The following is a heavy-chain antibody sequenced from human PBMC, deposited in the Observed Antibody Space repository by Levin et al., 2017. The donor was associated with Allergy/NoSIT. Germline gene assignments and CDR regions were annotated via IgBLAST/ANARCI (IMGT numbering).Heavy chain of an antibody. CDR3: AREIRRRGYSYGGDAFDI. CDR2: ISSSGSTI. V-gene: IGHV3-11*01. Sequence: GESLKISCAASGFTFSDYYMSWIRQAPGKGLEWVSYISSSGSTIYYADSVKGRFTISRDNAKNSLYLQMNSLRAEDTAVYYCAREIRRRGYSYGGDAFDIWGQGTMVTVSS. CDR1: GFTFSDYY. D-gene: IGHD5-18*01. J-gene: IGHJ3*02.